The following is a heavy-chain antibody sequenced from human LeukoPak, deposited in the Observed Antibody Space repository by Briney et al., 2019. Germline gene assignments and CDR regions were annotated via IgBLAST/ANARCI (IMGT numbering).Heavy chain of an antibody. CDR1: GGTFSSYA. J-gene: IGHJ5*02. CDR2: IIPIFGTA. D-gene: IGHD6-13*01. V-gene: IGHV1-69*13. CDR3: ARGSIAAAGSFDP. Sequence: SVKVSCKASGGTFSSYAISWVRQAPGQGLEWMGGIIPIFGTANYAQKFQGRVTITADESTSTAYMELSSLRSEDTAAYYCARGSIAAAGSFDPWGQGTLVTVSS.